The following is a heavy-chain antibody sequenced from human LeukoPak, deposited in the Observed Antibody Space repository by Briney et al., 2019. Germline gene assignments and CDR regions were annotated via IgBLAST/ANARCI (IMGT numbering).Heavy chain of an antibody. CDR2: IYPDESNI. Sequence: WESLKISCKGSGYSFPTYWIAWVRQMPGKGLEWMGIIYPDESNIRYSPSFQGQLTISADKSISTAYLQLRSLKASDTAMYYCARPESRGYSSSFEYWGQGTLVTVSS. D-gene: IGHD2-2*03. J-gene: IGHJ4*02. CDR1: GYSFPTYW. CDR3: ARPESRGYSSSFEY. V-gene: IGHV5-51*01.